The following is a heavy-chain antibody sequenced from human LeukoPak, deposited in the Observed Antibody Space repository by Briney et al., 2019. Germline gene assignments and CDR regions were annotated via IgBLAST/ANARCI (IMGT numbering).Heavy chain of an antibody. CDR2: ISPGGDGG. D-gene: IGHD3-3*01. CDR3: GTGSWSEYPSDHWFHP. Sequence: PGGSLRLSCAAAGFTFSNIWMSWVRQAPGRGLEWVANISPGGDGGRYVDSVKGRFSISRDNGKNSLYLQMTALRVEDTAIYYCGTGSWSEYPSDHWFHPWGQGTLVTVSS. CDR1: GFTFSNIW. V-gene: IGHV3-7*03. J-gene: IGHJ5*02.